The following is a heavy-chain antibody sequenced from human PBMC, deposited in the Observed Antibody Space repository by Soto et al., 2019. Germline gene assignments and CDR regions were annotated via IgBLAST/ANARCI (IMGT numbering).Heavy chain of an antibody. CDR1: GFTVSSNY. CDR2: IYSGGST. V-gene: IGHV3-53*01. Sequence: GGSLRLSCAASGFTVSSNYMSWVRQAPGKGLEWVSVIYSGGSTYYADSVKGRFTISRDNSKNTLYLQMNSLRAEDTAVYYCASCTGGRIFYYYYGMDVWGQGTTVTVSS. D-gene: IGHD2-8*02. CDR3: ASCTGGRIFYYYYGMDV. J-gene: IGHJ6*02.